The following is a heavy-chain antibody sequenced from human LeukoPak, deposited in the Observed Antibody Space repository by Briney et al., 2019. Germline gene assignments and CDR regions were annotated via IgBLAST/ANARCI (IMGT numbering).Heavy chain of an antibody. D-gene: IGHD3-16*02. Sequence: PSETLSLTCTVSGGSISSYYWSWIRQPPGKGLEWIGYIYYSGSTNYNPSLKSRVTISVDTSKNQFSLKLSSVTAADTAVYYCARLVDDYVWGSYLGYWGQGTLVTVSS. CDR2: IYYSGST. J-gene: IGHJ4*02. CDR3: ARLVDDYVWGSYLGY. CDR1: GGSISSYY. V-gene: IGHV4-59*01.